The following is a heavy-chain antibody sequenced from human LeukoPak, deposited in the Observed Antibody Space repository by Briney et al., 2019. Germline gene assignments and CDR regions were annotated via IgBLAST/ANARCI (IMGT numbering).Heavy chain of an antibody. CDR2: ISSSGSTI. V-gene: IGHV3-11*01. D-gene: IGHD6-13*01. CDR1: GFTFSDYY. J-gene: IGHJ6*03. Sequence: GGSLRLSCAASGFTFSDYYMSWIRQAPGKGLEGVSYISSSGSTICYADSVKGRFTISRDNAKNSLYLQMNSLRAEDTAVYYCARDFLAAAGGKYYYYYYYMDVWGKGTTVTVSS. CDR3: ARDFLAAAGGKYYYYYYYMDV.